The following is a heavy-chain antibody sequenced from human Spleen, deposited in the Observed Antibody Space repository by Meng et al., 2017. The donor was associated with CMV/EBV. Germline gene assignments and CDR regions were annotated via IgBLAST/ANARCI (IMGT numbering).Heavy chain of an antibody. D-gene: IGHD2-15*01. V-gene: IGHV1-8*02. J-gene: IGHJ6*02. CDR1: GYTFTDYY. CDR2: MNPNSGNT. Sequence: ASVKVSCKASGYTFTDYYMHWVRQATGQGLEWMGWMNPNSGNTGYAQKFQGRVTMTRNTSISTAYMELSSLRSEDTAVYYCASGGLGVDIVVVVAATPPYYGMDVWGQGTTVTVSS. CDR3: ASGGLGVDIVVVVAATPPYYGMDV.